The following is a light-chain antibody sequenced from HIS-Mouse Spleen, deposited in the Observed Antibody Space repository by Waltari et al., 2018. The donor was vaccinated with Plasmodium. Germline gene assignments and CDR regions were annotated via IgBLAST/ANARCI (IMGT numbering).Light chain of an antibody. CDR3: SSYTCSSTRV. V-gene: IGLV2-14*03. J-gene: IGLJ3*02. Sequence: QSALTQPASVSGSPGQSITISCTGTSSDVGGYNYVSWYQQHPGKAPKLRIYDVSNRPSGVSNRSSGSKTGNTASLTISGLQAEDEADYYCSSYTCSSTRVFGGGTKLTVL. CDR1: SSDVGGYNY. CDR2: DVS.